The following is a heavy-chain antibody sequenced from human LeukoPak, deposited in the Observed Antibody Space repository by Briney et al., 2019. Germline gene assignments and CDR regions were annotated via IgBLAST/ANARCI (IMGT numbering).Heavy chain of an antibody. Sequence: SVKVSCKASGGTFSSYAISWVRQAPGQGLEWMGRIIPILGIANYAQKFQGRVTITVDKSTSTAYMELSSLRSEDTAVYYCATHRSDFWSGYYLLWGQGTLVTVSS. V-gene: IGHV1-69*04. D-gene: IGHD3-3*01. CDR3: ATHRSDFWSGYYLL. CDR1: GGTFSSYA. CDR2: IIPILGIA. J-gene: IGHJ4*02.